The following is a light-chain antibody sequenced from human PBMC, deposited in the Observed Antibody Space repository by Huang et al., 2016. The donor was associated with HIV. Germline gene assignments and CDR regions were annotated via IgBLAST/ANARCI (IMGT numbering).Light chain of an antibody. CDR2: GAS. J-gene: IGKJ2*03. Sequence: IVLTQSPDTLSLSQGERATRSCRASQTVTNNYLAWYQQRPGQAPRLLIYGASTRATGIPDRFSGSGSGTDFTLTISRLEPKDFVVYYCQQFGSSPPYSFGQGTKLEIK. CDR1: QTVTNNY. CDR3: QQFGSSPPYS. V-gene: IGKV3-20*01.